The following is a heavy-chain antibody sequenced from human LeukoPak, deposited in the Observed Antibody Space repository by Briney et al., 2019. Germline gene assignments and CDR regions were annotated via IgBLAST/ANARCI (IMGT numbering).Heavy chain of an antibody. CDR3: VKGPVFTGFDY. CDR2: IYPGDSDT. J-gene: IGHJ4*02. V-gene: IGHV5-51*01. CDR1: GYSLTSYW. D-gene: IGHD2-8*02. Sequence: GESLKISCKASGYSLTSYWIGWVRQMPGKGLEWMGIIYPGDSDTRYSPSFQGQVTISADKSISTAYLQWSSLKASDTAMYYCVKGPVFTGFDYWGQGTLVTVSS.